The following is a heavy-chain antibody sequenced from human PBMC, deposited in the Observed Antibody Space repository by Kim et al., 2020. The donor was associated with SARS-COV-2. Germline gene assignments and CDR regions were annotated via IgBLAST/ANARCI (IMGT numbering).Heavy chain of an antibody. J-gene: IGHJ6*02. V-gene: IGHV3-7*01. CDR3: ARDGEGLWFGELLTAPYYYGMDV. D-gene: IGHD3-10*01. CDR2: IKQDGSGK. CDR1: GFTFSSYW. Sequence: GGSLRLSCAASGFTFSSYWMSWVRQAPGKGLEWVANIKQDGSGKYYVDSVKGRFTISRDNAKNSLYLQMNSLRVEDTAVYYCARDGEGLWFGELLTAPYYYGMDVGGQGTTVTVS.